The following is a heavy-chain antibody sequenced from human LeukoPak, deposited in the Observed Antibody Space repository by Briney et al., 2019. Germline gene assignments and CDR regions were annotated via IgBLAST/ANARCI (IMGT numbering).Heavy chain of an antibody. D-gene: IGHD2-2*03. Sequence: GGSLRLSCAASGFTVSSNYMSWVRQAPGKGLVWVSHINGDGTDTSYVDSVKGRFTISRDNARNTLYLQMNSLRAEDTAVYYCTRDRAGYCSTTNCPWGQGTLVTVSS. V-gene: IGHV3-74*01. J-gene: IGHJ5*02. CDR2: INGDGTDT. CDR1: GFTVSSNY. CDR3: TRDRAGYCSTTNCP.